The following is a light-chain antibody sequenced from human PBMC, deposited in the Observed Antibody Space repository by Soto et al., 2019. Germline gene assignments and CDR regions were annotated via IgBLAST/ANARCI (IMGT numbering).Light chain of an antibody. CDR2: DVI. Sequence: QSALTQPASVSGSPGQSITISCTGTSSDVGGYNYVSWYQQHPGKAPKFIIYDVIYRPSGVSNRFSGSKSGNTASLTISGLQAEDEADYYCSSYTGSNTHVVFGGWTKLTVL. CDR3: SSYTGSNTHVV. J-gene: IGLJ2*01. V-gene: IGLV2-14*03. CDR1: SSDVGGYNY.